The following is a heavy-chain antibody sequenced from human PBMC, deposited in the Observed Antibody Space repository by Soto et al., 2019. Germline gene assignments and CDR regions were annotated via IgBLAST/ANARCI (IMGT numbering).Heavy chain of an antibody. CDR1: GGTFSSYA. J-gene: IGHJ6*02. CDR3: ARDHQSYYYGMDV. V-gene: IGHV1-69*13. CDR2: IIPIFGTA. Sequence: SVKVSCKASGGTFSSYAISWVRQAPGQGLEWMGGIIPIFGTANYAQKFQGRVTITADESTSTAYMELSSLRSEDTAVYYCARDHQSYYYGMDVWGQGTTVPVSS.